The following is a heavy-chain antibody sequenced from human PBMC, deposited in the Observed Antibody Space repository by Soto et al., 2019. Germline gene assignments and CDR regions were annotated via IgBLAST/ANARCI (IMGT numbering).Heavy chain of an antibody. Sequence: GPTLVNPTQTLTLTCTFSGFSLSTSGVGVGWIRQPPGKALEWLALIYWNDDKRYSPSLKSRLTITKDTSKNQVVLTMTNMDPVDTATYYCAHSGPPGPNYYYYGMDVWGQGTTVTVSS. CDR3: AHSGPPGPNYYYYGMDV. J-gene: IGHJ6*02. CDR2: IYWNDDK. V-gene: IGHV2-5*01. CDR1: GFSLSTSGVG. D-gene: IGHD7-27*01.